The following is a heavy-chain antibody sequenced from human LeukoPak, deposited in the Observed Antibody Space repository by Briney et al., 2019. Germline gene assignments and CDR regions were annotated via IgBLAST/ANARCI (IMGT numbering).Heavy chain of an antibody. D-gene: IGHD2-2*01. CDR1: GGSISSYY. Sequence: SETLSLTCTVSGGSISSYYWSWIRQRPGKGLEWIGYIYYSGSTNYNPSLKSRVTISVDTSKNQFSLKLSSVTAADTAVYYCARLHRDAMGKIHFDHWGQGTLVTVSS. CDR3: ARLHRDAMGKIHFDH. V-gene: IGHV4-59*08. CDR2: IYYSGST. J-gene: IGHJ4*02.